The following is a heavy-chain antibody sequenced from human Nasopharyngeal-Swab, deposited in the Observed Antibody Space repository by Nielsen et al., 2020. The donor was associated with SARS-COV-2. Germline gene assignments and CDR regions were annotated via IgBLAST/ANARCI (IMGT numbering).Heavy chain of an antibody. CDR2: ISYDGSNK. D-gene: IGHD3-10*01. J-gene: IGHJ6*02. V-gene: IGHV3-30*18. CDR3: AKDHYYGSGSYKKSYYGMDV. Sequence: IRQPPGKGLEWVAVISYDGSNKYYADSVKGRFTISRDNSKNTLYLQMNSLRAEDTAVYYCAKDHYYGSGSYKKSYYGMDVWGQGTTVTVSS.